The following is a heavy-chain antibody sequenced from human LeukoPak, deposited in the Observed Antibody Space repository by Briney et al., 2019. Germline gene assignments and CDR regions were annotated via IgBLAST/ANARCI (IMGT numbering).Heavy chain of an antibody. Sequence: PGRSLRLSCAASGFTFSSYGMHWVRQAPGKGLEWVAVIWYDGSNKYYADPVKGRFTISRDNSKNTLYLQMNSLRAEDTAVYYCARDPLYSQLWLQGYYMDVWGKGTTVTVSS. CDR3: ARDPLYSQLWLQGYYMDV. CDR1: GFTFSSYG. D-gene: IGHD5-18*01. J-gene: IGHJ6*03. CDR2: IWYDGSNK. V-gene: IGHV3-33*08.